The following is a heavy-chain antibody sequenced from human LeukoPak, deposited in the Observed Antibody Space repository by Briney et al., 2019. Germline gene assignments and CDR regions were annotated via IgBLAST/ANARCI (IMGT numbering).Heavy chain of an antibody. V-gene: IGHV3-23*01. D-gene: IGHD3-22*01. CDR1: GITFSSYV. CDR2: ISGNGVNT. Sequence: GGSLRLSCSASGITFSSYVMHWVRLAPGKGLEWVSSISGNGVNTYYADSVKGRFTISRDNAKNTLYLQMNGLRVEDTAVYYCAKSLYDSSGHYPYYFDYWGPGTLVTVSS. J-gene: IGHJ4*02. CDR3: AKSLYDSSGHYPYYFDY.